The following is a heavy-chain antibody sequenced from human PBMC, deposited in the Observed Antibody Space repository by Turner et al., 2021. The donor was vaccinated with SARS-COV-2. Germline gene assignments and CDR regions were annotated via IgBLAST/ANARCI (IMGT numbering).Heavy chain of an antibody. Sequence: QLQLRESGPGLVKPSETLSLTCTVSGGSADSSTYYWGWIRPPPGKGLEWLGCVLDSETTFYNPSLSSGVTISIDASRNQFSLRLASVTAADTDVYYCAGGPSAVYFDSWGLGTLVTVSS. J-gene: IGHJ4*02. CDR2: VLDSETT. D-gene: IGHD3-16*01. V-gene: IGHV4-39*01. CDR3: AGGPSAVYFDS. CDR1: GGSADSSTYY.